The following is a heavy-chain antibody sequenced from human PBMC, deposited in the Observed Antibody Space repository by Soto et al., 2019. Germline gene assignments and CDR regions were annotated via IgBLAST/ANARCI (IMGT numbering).Heavy chain of an antibody. CDR2: ISGSGGST. J-gene: IGHJ6*02. Sequence: GSLRLSCAASGFTFSSYAMSWVRQAPGKGLEWVSAISGSGGSTYYADSVKGRFTISRDNSKNTLYLQMNSLRAEDTAVYYCAKDRDYSSDRDYYYYYGMDVWGQGTTVTVSS. V-gene: IGHV3-23*01. CDR1: GFTFSSYA. D-gene: IGHD4-4*01. CDR3: AKDRDYSSDRDYYYYYGMDV.